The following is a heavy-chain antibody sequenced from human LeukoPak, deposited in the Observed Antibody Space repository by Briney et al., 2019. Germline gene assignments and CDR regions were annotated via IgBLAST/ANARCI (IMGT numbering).Heavy chain of an antibody. J-gene: IGHJ3*02. V-gene: IGHV3-74*01. D-gene: IGHD3-10*01. CDR1: GFTFSSYW. CDR3: ARDSHYYGSGSYGPAFDI. CDR2: IGTDGSGA. Sequence: GGSLRLSCAASGFTFSSYWMDWVRQVPGKGPLWVSRIGTDGSGAAYADYVRGRFTISRDNAKNTLYLQMNSVRAEDTAVYYCARDSHYYGSGSYGPAFDIWGQGAMVTVSS.